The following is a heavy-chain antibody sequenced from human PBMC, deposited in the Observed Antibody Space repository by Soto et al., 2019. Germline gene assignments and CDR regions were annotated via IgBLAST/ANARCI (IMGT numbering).Heavy chain of an antibody. J-gene: IGHJ5*02. D-gene: IGHD3-22*01. CDR2: NYHGGST. V-gene: IGHV4-38-2*01. Sequence: TETLSITNAEPGYYLSSGYYWDWLQKPQGMGLERIERNYHGGSTYYTPSLNSRVTLSIDMTNNHVSLILNSVTAADTAVYYCARVGPWVPYYYDSSPYTFENWFDPWGQGTLVTVSS. CDR3: ARVGPWVPYYYDSSPYTFENWFDP. CDR1: GYYLSSGYY.